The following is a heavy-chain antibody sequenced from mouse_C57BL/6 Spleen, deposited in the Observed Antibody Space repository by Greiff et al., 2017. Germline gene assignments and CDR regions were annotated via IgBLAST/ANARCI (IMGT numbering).Heavy chain of an antibody. J-gene: IGHJ2*01. D-gene: IGHD1-1*01. Sequence: VQLQQSGAELVRPGASVKLSCTASGFNIKDDYMHWVKQRPEQGLEWIGWFAPENGDTEYASKFQGKATITADTSSNTAYLQLSSLTSEDTAVYYCTTTTVNFDYWGQGTTLTVSS. CDR2: FAPENGDT. CDR1: GFNIKDDY. V-gene: IGHV14-4*01. CDR3: TTTTVNFDY.